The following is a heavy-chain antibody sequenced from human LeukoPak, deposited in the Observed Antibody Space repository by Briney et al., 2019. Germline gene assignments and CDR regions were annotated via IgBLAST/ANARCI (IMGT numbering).Heavy chain of an antibody. CDR3: ARVGYYYGSGGNRGGFDY. D-gene: IGHD3-10*01. Sequence: GGSLRLSCAASGFTFSSYAMSWVRQAPGKGLEWVSAISGSGGSTYYADSVKGRFTISRDNAKNSLYLQMNSLRAEDTAVYYCARVGYYYGSGGNRGGFDYWGQGTLVTVSS. J-gene: IGHJ4*02. CDR1: GFTFSSYA. V-gene: IGHV3-23*01. CDR2: ISGSGGST.